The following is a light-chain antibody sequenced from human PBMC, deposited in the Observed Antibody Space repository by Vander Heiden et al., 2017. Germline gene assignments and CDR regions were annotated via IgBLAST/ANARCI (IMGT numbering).Light chain of an antibody. CDR2: GTA. CDR3: QSDGSSLDWV. V-gene: IGLV1-40*01. J-gene: IGLJ3*02. CDR1: TSNIGAGFD. Sequence: QSVPTQPPSASGAPGQWVTIPRPGSTSNIGAGFDVNPYQQPAGIAPKLLKYGTANRPSVVPDRFAGSKSGTSASLAITGLQAEDEADYYCQSDGSSLDWVFGGGTKLTVL.